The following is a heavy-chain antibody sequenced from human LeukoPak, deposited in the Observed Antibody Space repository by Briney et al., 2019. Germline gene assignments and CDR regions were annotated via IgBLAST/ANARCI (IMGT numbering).Heavy chain of an antibody. CDR2: IKRDGGEK. CDR1: GFIFSSYW. J-gene: IGHJ5*02. Sequence: PGGSLRLSCEASGFIFSSYWMTWVRQAPGKGPAWVATIKRDGGEKYYVDAVKGRFTISRDNAKNSLYLQMNSLRAEDTALYYCVRDRCSSTSCHDSPNWFDPWGQGTLVTVSS. V-gene: IGHV3-7*03. CDR3: VRDRCSSTSCHDSPNWFDP. D-gene: IGHD2-2*01.